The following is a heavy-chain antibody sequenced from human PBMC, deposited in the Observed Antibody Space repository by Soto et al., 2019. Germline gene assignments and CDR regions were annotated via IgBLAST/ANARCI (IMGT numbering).Heavy chain of an antibody. V-gene: IGHV1-18*01. CDR3: ARDLIAVRPGWFDP. CDR1: GYTFNTYG. CDR2: ISAYDGNT. D-gene: IGHD6-6*01. Sequence: QVPLVQSGAEVKKPGASVKVSCKASGYTFNTYGINWLRQAPGQGLEWMGWISAYDGNTKYAQKFQGRVTMTTETSTSTAYMELRSLRFDDTAVYYCARDLIAVRPGWFDPWGQGTLVTVSS. J-gene: IGHJ5*02.